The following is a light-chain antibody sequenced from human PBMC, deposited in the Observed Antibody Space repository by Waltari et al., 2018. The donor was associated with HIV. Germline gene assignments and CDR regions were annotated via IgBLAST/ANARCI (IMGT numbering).Light chain of an antibody. CDR1: NSDIDGYNY. CDR2: DVS. Sequence: QSALTQPASVSGSPGQSITISCTGTNSDIDGYNYVSWYQQHPGKAPKLMIYDVSNRPSWRSNRFSGSKSGNTASLTISGLQAEDEADYYCSSYTSSSTKVFGGGTKLTVL. J-gene: IGLJ2*01. V-gene: IGLV2-14*03. CDR3: SSYTSSSTKV.